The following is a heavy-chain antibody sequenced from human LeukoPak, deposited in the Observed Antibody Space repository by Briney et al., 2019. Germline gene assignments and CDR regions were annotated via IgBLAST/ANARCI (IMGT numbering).Heavy chain of an antibody. V-gene: IGHV3-74*01. J-gene: IGHJ6*02. CDR2: ISTDGSTT. Sequence: GGSLRLSCAASGFTFSRYLMHWLRQAPGKGLVWVSRISTDGSTTTYADSVKGRFTISRDNGKNTLYLQMNSLIAEDTAVYYCASYLTSIPSGMDVWGQGTTVTVSS. CDR1: GFTFSRYL. CDR3: ASYLTSIPSGMDV. D-gene: IGHD2/OR15-2a*01.